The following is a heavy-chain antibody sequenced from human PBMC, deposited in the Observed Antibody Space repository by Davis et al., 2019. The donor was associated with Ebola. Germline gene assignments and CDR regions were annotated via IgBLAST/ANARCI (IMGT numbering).Heavy chain of an antibody. D-gene: IGHD1-7*01. CDR2: INTNTGNP. J-gene: IGHJ6*04. CDR1: GYTFTGYY. CDR3: AGSSFNWYFSGMDV. Sequence: AASVKVSCKASGYTFTGYYMHWVRQAPGQGLEWMGWINTNTGNPTFAQGFTGRFVFSLDTSVSTAYLQIRSLKGAGTDVYYFAGSSFNWYFSGMDVWGKGTTVTVSS. V-gene: IGHV7-4-1*02.